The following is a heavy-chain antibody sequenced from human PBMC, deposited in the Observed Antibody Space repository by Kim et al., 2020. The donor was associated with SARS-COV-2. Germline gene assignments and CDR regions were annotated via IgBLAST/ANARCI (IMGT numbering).Heavy chain of an antibody. J-gene: IGHJ4*02. CDR3: ATHPGPYYDTEGTVEDY. V-gene: IGHV1-69*13. CDR2: IIPIFGTA. CDR1: GGTFSSYA. D-gene: IGHD3-22*01. Sequence: SVKVSCKASGGTFSSYAISWVRQAPGQGLEWMGGIIPIFGTANYAQKFQGRVTITADESTSTAYMELSSLRSEDTAVYYCATHPGPYYDTEGTVEDYWGQGTLVTVSS.